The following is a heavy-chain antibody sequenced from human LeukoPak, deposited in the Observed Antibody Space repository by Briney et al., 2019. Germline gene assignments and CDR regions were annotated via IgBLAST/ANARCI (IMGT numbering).Heavy chain of an antibody. Sequence: ASVKVSCKASGYTFTSYDINWVRQATGQGLEWMGWMNPNSGNTGYAQKFQGRVTMTRNTSIRTAYMELSSLRSEDTAVYYCARGPITIFGVVIIRGDYYYYMDVWGKGTTVTVSS. V-gene: IGHV1-8*01. CDR2: MNPNSGNT. CDR1: GYTFTSYD. J-gene: IGHJ6*03. D-gene: IGHD3-3*01. CDR3: ARGPITIFGVVIIRGDYYYYMDV.